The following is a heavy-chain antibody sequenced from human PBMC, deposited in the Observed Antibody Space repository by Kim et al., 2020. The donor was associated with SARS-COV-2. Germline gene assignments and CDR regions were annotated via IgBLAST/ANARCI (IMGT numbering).Heavy chain of an antibody. CDR3: ETAIAVAGTTIYYYYGMDV. Sequence: ASVKVSCKVSGYTLTELSMHWVRQAPGKGLEWMGGFDPEDGETIYAQKFQGRVTMTEDTSTDTAYMELSSLRSEDTAVYYCETAIAVAGTTIYYYYGMDVWGQGTTVTVSS. V-gene: IGHV1-24*01. CDR1: GYTLTELS. CDR2: FDPEDGET. D-gene: IGHD6-19*01. J-gene: IGHJ6*02.